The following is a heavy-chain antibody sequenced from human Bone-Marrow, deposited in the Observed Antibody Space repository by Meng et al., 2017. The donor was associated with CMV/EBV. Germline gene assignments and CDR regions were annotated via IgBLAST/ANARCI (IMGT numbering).Heavy chain of an antibody. CDR3: AKAGCSSTSCHIDY. CDR1: GFTFSSYA. D-gene: IGHD2-2*02. Sequence: GASLKISCAAAGFTFSSYAMSWVRQAPGKGLEWVSVIYCGGSSTYYADPVKGRFTISRDNSKNTLYLQMNSLRAEDTVVYYCAKAGCSSTSCHIDYWGQGTLVTVSS. CDR2: IYCGGSST. J-gene: IGHJ4*02. V-gene: IGHV3-23*03.